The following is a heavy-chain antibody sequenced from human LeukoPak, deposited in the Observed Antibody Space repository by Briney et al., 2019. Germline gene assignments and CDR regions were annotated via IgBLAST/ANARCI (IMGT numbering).Heavy chain of an antibody. CDR2: IYHSGST. D-gene: IGHD4-17*01. Sequence: SETLSLTCTVSGYSISSGYYWGWIRQPPGKGLEWIGIIYHSGSTYYNPSLKSRVTISVDTSKNQFSLKLSSVTAADTAVYYCAREDYGDDYYYYMDVWGKGTTVTVSS. CDR1: GYSISSGYY. J-gene: IGHJ6*03. CDR3: AREDYGDDYYYYMDV. V-gene: IGHV4-38-2*02.